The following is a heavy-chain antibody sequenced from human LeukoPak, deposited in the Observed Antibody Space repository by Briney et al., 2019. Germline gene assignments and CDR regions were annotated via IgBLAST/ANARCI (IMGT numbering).Heavy chain of an antibody. D-gene: IGHD4-17*01. CDR1: GGSISSSSYY. V-gene: IGHV4-39*01. Sequence: PSETLSLTCTVSGGSISSSSYYWGWIRRPPGKGLEWIGSIYYSGSTYYNPSLKSRVTISVDTSKNQFSLKLSSVTAADTAVYYCARHPYGDFDYWGQGTLVTVSS. J-gene: IGHJ4*02. CDR3: ARHPYGDFDY. CDR2: IYYSGST.